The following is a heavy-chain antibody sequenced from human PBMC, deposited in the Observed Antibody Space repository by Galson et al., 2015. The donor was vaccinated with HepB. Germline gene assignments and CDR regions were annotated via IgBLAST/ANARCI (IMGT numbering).Heavy chain of an antibody. CDR1: GFTFSSYA. J-gene: IGHJ6*02. V-gene: IGHV3-23*01. D-gene: IGHD2-15*01. CDR2: ISGSGGST. Sequence: SLRLSCAASGFTFSSYAMSWVRQAPGKGLEWVSAISGSGGSTYYADSVKGRFTISRDNSKNTLYLQMNSLRSEDTAVYYCAADRLWWELPYYYYGMDVWGQGTTVTVSS. CDR3: AADRLWWELPYYYYGMDV.